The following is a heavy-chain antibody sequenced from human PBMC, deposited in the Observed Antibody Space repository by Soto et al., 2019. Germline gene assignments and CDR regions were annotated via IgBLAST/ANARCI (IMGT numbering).Heavy chain of an antibody. V-gene: IGHV3-53*01. D-gene: IGHD3-22*01. CDR1: GFTFSSND. J-gene: IGHJ3*01. Sequence: EVQLVESGGGLIQPGGSLRLSCAASGFTFSSNDMNWVRQAPGKGLEWVALIYSGGSTYSADSVKARFTISRDNSKNTLYLQMRSLSADDTAVYYCATRPLLPWAPWGQGTMVTVSS. CDR3: ATRPLLPWAP. CDR2: IYSGGST.